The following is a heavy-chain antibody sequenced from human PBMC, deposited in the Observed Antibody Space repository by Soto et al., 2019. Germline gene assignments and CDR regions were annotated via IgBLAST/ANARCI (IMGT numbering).Heavy chain of an antibody. CDR2: IYWADDK. CDR1: GFSLSTSGVG. J-gene: IGHJ4*02. V-gene: IGHV2-5*02. CDR3: AHRASLQGNWDEGYFDS. Sequence: QITLEESGPPRVKPTQTLTLTCIFSGFSLSTSGVGVGWIRQPPGKALEWLAFIYWADDKRYSPTLRSRLTDTKDTSGQQVALPLTNMDPVDTATYFCAHRASLQGNWDEGYFDSWSEGTLVTVSS. D-gene: IGHD1-1*01.